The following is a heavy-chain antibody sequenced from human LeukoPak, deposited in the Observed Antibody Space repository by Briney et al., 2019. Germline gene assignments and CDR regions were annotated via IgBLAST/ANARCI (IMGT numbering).Heavy chain of an antibody. D-gene: IGHD2-21*02. CDR3: ARAVVVTAAYYYYYGMDV. Sequence: PSETLSLTCAVYGGSFSAYYWSWIRQPPGKGLEWIGEINHSGSTNYNPSLKSRVTISVDKSKNQFSLKLSSVTAADTAVYYCARAVVVTAAYYYYYGMDVWGQGTTVTVSS. CDR2: INHSGST. CDR1: GGSFSAYY. V-gene: IGHV4-34*01. J-gene: IGHJ6*02.